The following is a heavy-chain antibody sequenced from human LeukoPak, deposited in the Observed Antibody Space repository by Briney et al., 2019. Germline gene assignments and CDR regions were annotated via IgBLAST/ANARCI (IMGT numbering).Heavy chain of an antibody. V-gene: IGHV4-34*01. CDR2: INHSGST. CDR1: GGSFSDYY. J-gene: IGHJ5*02. D-gene: IGHD1-26*01. Sequence: SETLSLTCAVYGGSFSDYYWSWIRQPPGKGLEWIGEINHSGSTNYNPSLKSRVTISVDTSKNQFSLKLSSVTAADTAVYYCARARWGAPVDPWGQGTLVTVSS. CDR3: ARARWGAPVDP.